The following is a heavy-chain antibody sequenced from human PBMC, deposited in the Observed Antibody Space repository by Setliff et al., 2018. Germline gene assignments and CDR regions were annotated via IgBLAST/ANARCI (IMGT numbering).Heavy chain of an antibody. J-gene: IGHJ2*01. CDR1: GCSISSGGYY. V-gene: IGHV4-31*03. D-gene: IGHD2-8*02. CDR3: ARTSTGRYFDV. Sequence: SETLSLTCTVSGCSISSGGYYWSWIRQHPGKGLEWIGEIYHSGTTNYNPSLESRVTMSLDTSKNQFSLKLSSVTAADTAVYYCARTSTGRYFDVWGRGTLVTVSS. CDR2: IYHSGTT.